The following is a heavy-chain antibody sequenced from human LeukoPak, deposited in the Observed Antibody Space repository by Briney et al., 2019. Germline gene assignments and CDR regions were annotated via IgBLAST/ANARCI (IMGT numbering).Heavy chain of an antibody. D-gene: IGHD2-15*01. CDR3: AKVGYCSGGSCYYPPSDFDY. CDR1: GFTFSDYY. Sequence: GGSLRLSCAASGFTFSDYYMSWIRQAPGKGLEWVSYISGSSYTIYYADSVKGRFTISRDNAKNSLYLQMNSLRAEDTAVYYCAKVGYCSGGSCYYPPSDFDYWGQGTLVTVSS. CDR2: ISGSSYTI. V-gene: IGHV3-11*01. J-gene: IGHJ4*02.